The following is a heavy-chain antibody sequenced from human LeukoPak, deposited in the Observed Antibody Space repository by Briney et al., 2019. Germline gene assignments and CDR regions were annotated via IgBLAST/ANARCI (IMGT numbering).Heavy chain of an antibody. J-gene: IGHJ3*02. CDR2: IIPIFGTA. CDR1: GGTFSSYA. D-gene: IGHD3-22*01. Sequence: SVKVSCKASGGTFSSYAISWVRQAPGQGLEWMGGIIPIFGTANYAQKFQGRLTMTRDASTSTVSMELSSLRSEDTAVYYCASSVALYDSSGYDAFDIWGQGTMATVSS. V-gene: IGHV1-69*05. CDR3: ASSVALYDSSGYDAFDI.